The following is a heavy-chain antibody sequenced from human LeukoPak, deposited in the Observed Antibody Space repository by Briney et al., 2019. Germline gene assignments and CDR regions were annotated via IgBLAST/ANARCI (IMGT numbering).Heavy chain of an antibody. Sequence: GGSLRLSCAASEFSVGSNYMTWVRQAPGKGLEWVSAISGSGGSTYYADSVKGRFTISRDNSKNTLYLQMNSLRAEDTAVYYCAKDVYYDYVWGSSYWGQGTLVTVSS. J-gene: IGHJ4*02. CDR3: AKDVYYDYVWGSSY. CDR2: ISGSGGST. V-gene: IGHV3-23*01. D-gene: IGHD3-16*01. CDR1: EFSVGSNY.